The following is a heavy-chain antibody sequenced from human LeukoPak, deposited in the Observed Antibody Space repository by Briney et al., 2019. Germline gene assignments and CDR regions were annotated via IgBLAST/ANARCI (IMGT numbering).Heavy chain of an antibody. D-gene: IGHD1-14*01. CDR2: ISSSSSYI. Sequence: GGSLRLSCAASGFTFSSYSMNWVRQAPGKGLEWVASISSSSSYIYYADSVKGRFTISRDNAKNSLYLQMNSLRAEDTAVYYCARGLRGSTGYWGQGTLVTVSS. CDR3: ARGLRGSTGY. V-gene: IGHV3-21*01. CDR1: GFTFSSYS. J-gene: IGHJ4*02.